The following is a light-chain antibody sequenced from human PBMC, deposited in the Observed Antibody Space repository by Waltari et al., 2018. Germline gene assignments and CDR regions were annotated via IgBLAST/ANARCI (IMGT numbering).Light chain of an antibody. CDR1: QGIDNY. CDR2: AAS. V-gene: IGKV1-9*01. J-gene: IGKJ4*01. Sequence: IQLTQSPSSLSASVGDRVTITCRASQGIDNYLAWYQQKPGKAPKLLIYAASSLQRGVPSRFSGSNSGTDFTFTISSLQPEDFATYFCLQLKSFPLTFGGWTKVEIQ. CDR3: LQLKSFPLT.